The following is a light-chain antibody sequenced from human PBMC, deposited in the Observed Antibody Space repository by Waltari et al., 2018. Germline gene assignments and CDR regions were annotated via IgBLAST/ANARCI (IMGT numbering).Light chain of an antibody. J-gene: IGLJ2*01. V-gene: IGLV6-57*02. CDR3: QSYYNRSLV. CDR2: DDR. Sequence: FMLTQPHSVSESPGKTVPISCTASRGSLATNYLHWYQQRPRSAPTTVIFDDRQRTAGVPDRFSGSIDDFSNSASLTISELQTEDEADYYCQSYYNRSLVFGGGTRLTVL. CDR1: RGSLATNY.